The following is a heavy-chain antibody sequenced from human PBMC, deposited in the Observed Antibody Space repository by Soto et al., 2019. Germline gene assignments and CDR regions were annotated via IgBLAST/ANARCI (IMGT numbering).Heavy chain of an antibody. D-gene: IGHD5-18*01. CDR1: GGTFSSYA. Sequence: QVQLVQSGAEVKKPGSSVKVSCKASGGTFSSYAISWVRQAPGQGLEWMGGIIPIFGTANYAQKFQGRVTITADESTSTAYMELSSRRPEDKAVYYYEAKYSYGFHYWGQGTLVTVSS. CDR2: IIPIFGTA. J-gene: IGHJ4*02. V-gene: IGHV1-69*01. CDR3: EAKYSYGFHY.